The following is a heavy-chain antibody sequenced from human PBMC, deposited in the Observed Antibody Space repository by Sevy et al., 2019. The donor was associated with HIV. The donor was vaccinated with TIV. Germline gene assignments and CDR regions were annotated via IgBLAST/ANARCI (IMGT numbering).Heavy chain of an antibody. CDR3: ARNRDYYDSSGFSY. V-gene: IGHV3-21*06. Sequence: GGSLRLSCAASGFTFNYFNMNWVRQAPGKGLEWVSSISSGSSYIKYADSAQGRFTISRDNAKSSLYLQMNSLSAEDTAVYYCARNRDYYDSSGFSYWGQGTLVTVSS. J-gene: IGHJ4*02. CDR2: ISSGSSYI. D-gene: IGHD3-22*01. CDR1: GFTFNYFN.